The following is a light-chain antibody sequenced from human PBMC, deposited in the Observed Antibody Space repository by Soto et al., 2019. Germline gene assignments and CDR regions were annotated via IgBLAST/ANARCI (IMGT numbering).Light chain of an antibody. CDR3: QYYDESLWT. J-gene: IGKJ1*01. CDR2: GAS. CDR1: QSVSSR. V-gene: IGKV3-20*01. Sequence: EIVMTQSPGTLSLSPGERATLSCRASQSVSSRLAWYQQKPGQAPRLLISGASSRATGIPDRFSGSGSGTDFTLTISRLEPEDFALYYCQYYDESLWTFGQGTKVDIK.